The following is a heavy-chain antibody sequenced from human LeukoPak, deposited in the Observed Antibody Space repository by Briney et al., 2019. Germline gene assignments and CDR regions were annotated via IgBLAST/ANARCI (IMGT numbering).Heavy chain of an antibody. CDR2: IYYSGST. Sequence: SETLSLTCTVSGGSISSGDYYWSWIRQPPGKGLEWIGYIYYSGSTYYNPSLKSRVTISVDTSKNQFSLKLSSVTAADTAVYYCARGDFWSGYLPLFDYWGQGTLVTVSS. J-gene: IGHJ4*02. CDR1: GGSISSGDYY. D-gene: IGHD3-3*01. CDR3: ARGDFWSGYLPLFDY. V-gene: IGHV4-30-4*01.